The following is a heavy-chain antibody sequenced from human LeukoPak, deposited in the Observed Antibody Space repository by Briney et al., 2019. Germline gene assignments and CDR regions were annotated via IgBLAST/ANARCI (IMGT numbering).Heavy chain of an antibody. Sequence: SGPTLVKPTQTLTLTCTFSGFSLSTSGVGVGWIRQPPGKALEWLALIYWDDDKRYSPSLKSRLTITKDTSKNQVVLTMTNMDPVDTATYYCAHRRTYTVTTHFDYWGQGTLVTVSS. CDR2: IYWDDDK. V-gene: IGHV2-5*02. J-gene: IGHJ4*02. CDR1: GFSLSTSGVG. CDR3: AHRRTYTVTTHFDY. D-gene: IGHD4-17*01.